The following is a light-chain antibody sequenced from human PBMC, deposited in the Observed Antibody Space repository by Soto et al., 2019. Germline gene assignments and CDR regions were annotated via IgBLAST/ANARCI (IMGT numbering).Light chain of an antibody. J-gene: IGKJ4*01. CDR1: QSVSSSY. CDR3: QQRSNWPLT. Sequence: EIVLTQSPGTLSLSPGERATLSCRASQSVSSSYLAWYQHKPGQAPRLLIYDASNRATGIPARFSGSGSGTDFTLTISSLEPEDFAVYYCQQRSNWPLTFGGGTKVEIK. CDR2: DAS. V-gene: IGKV3D-20*02.